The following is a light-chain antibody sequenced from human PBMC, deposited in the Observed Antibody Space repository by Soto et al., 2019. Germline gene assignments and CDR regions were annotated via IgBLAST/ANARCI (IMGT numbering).Light chain of an antibody. Sequence: QSALTQPPSASGTPGQRVTISCSGSSSNIGSYTVNWYQQLPGTAPKLLIYSNNQRPSGVPDRFSGSKSSTSVSLAISGLQSEDEADYYCAAWDDSLNGVVFGGGTKLTVL. CDR1: SSNIGSYT. J-gene: IGLJ2*01. CDR3: AAWDDSLNGVV. V-gene: IGLV1-44*01. CDR2: SNN.